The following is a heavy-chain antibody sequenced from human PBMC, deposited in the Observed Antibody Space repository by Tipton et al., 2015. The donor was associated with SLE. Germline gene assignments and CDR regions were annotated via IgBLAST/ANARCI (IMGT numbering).Heavy chain of an antibody. J-gene: IGHJ6*03. CDR1: GYTFTNYD. CDR3: ARDRRAARDYYYYMDV. V-gene: IGHV1-8*03. Sequence: QVQLVQSGAEVKKPGASVKVSCKASGYTFTNYDIHWVRQATGQGLEWMGWMNPNSGNTGYAQKFQGRVTITRNTSVSTACMELSSLRSEDTAVYYCARDRRAARDYYYYMDVWGKGTTVTVSS. D-gene: IGHD6-6*01. CDR2: MNPNSGNT.